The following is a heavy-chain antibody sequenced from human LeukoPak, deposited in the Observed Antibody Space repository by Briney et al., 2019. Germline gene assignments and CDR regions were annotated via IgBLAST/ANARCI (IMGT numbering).Heavy chain of an antibody. CDR3: ARGSYESSGIDY. Sequence: ASVKVSCKASGYTFTNYAMHWVRQAPGQRLEWMGWSNAANGNKKYSQEFQGRVTITRDTSASIAYMELSSLRSEDTAVYYCARGSYESSGIDYWGQGTLVTVSS. D-gene: IGHD3-22*01. CDR2: SNAANGNK. CDR1: GYTFTNYA. V-gene: IGHV1-3*02. J-gene: IGHJ4*02.